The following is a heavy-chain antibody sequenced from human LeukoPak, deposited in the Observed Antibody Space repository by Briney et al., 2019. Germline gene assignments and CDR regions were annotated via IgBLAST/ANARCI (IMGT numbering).Heavy chain of an antibody. CDR1: GYTFTGYY. J-gene: IGHJ4*02. CDR2: INPNSGGT. V-gene: IGHV1-2*02. D-gene: IGHD6-6*01. CDR3: ARDSTRGYSSSSKGVDY. Sequence: ASVKVSCKASGYTFTGYYMHWVRQAPGQGLEWVGWINPNSGGTNYAQKFQGRVTMTRDTSISTAYMELSRLRSDDTAVYYCARDSTRGYSSSSKGVDYWGQGTLVTVSS.